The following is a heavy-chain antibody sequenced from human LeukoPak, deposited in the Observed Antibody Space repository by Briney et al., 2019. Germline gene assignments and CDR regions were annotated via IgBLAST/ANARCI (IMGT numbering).Heavy chain of an antibody. CDR1: GGSFSGYY. Sequence: PSETLSLTCAVYGGSFSGYYWSWIRQPLGKGLEWIGEINHSGSTNYNPSLKSRVTISVDTSKNQFSLKLSSVTAADTAVYYCARAGITGTTSDYFDYWGQGTLVTVSS. D-gene: IGHD1-7*01. V-gene: IGHV4-34*01. CDR2: INHSGST. J-gene: IGHJ4*02. CDR3: ARAGITGTTSDYFDY.